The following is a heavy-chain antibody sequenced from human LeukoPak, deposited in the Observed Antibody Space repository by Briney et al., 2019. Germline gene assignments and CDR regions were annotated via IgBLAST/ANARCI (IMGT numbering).Heavy chain of an antibody. CDR1: GFTFSSYA. V-gene: IGHV3-23*01. CDR2: ISGSGGST. Sequence: PGGSLRLSCAASGFTFSSYAMSWVRQAPGKGLEWVSAISGSGGSTYYADSVKGRFTISRDNSKNTLYLQMNSLRAEDTGVYYCAKDRHNFWRSLDYWGQGTLVTVSS. D-gene: IGHD3-3*01. J-gene: IGHJ4*02. CDR3: AKDRHNFWRSLDY.